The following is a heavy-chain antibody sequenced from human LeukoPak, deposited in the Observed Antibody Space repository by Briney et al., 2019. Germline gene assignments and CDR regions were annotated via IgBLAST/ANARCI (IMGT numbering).Heavy chain of an antibody. Sequence: GGPLAHSSAASGFTFSSYPMSWVRPPPGKGRAWVSAISGSGGSTYYADSVKGRFTISRDNSKNTLYLQMNSLRAEDTAVYYCAKDLYVWGSYRYNQYFGYWGQGTLVTVSS. D-gene: IGHD3-16*02. J-gene: IGHJ4*02. CDR3: AKDLYVWGSYRYNQYFGY. CDR2: ISGSGGST. V-gene: IGHV3-23*01. CDR1: GFTFSSYP.